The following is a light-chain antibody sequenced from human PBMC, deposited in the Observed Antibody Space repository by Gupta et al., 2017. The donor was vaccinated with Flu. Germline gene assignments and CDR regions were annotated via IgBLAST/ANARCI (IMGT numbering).Light chain of an antibody. Sequence: SYVLTQPPSVSAPPGQAARITCGGDKIGSESARWYQQKPGQAPVLVVYGDHDRPSGIPERFSGSKSGTTATLTISRVEAGDEADYYCQVWDSNTDHVVFGGGTKVSVL. V-gene: IGLV3-21*02. CDR3: QVWDSNTDHVV. CDR1: KIGSES. CDR2: GDH. J-gene: IGLJ3*02.